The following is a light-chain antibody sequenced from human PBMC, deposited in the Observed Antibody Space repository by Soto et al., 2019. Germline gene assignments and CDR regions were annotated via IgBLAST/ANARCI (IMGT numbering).Light chain of an antibody. Sequence: QAVVTQPRSVSGSPGQSVTFSCTGTSSDVGAYIYVSWYQQHPGKAPKLIIYDVIKRPSGVPDRFSGSKSGNTASLTISGLQAEDEGDYYCCSYAGSYTHVFGTGTKVTVL. CDR3: CSYAGSYTHV. CDR2: DVI. V-gene: IGLV2-11*01. J-gene: IGLJ1*01. CDR1: SSDVGAYIY.